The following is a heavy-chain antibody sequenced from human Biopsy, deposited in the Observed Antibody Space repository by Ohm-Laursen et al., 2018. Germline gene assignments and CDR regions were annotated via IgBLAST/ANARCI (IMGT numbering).Heavy chain of an antibody. CDR1: GFNVDSYA. Sequence: SLRLSCTASGFNVDSYAMTWVRQAPGRGLECVSVISGSGAYTYYADSVKGRFTISRDNSKNTLYLQMNSLRVEDTAVYYCAKRGVERGRPLAYWGQGTLVTVSS. J-gene: IGHJ4*02. CDR3: AKRGVERGRPLAY. CDR2: ISGSGAYT. D-gene: IGHD1-1*01. V-gene: IGHV3-23*01.